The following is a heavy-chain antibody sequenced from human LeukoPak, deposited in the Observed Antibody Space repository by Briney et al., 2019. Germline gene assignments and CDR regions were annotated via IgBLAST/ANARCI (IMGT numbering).Heavy chain of an antibody. CDR2: ISSTGETS. Sequence: GGSLRLSCAASGFTFSSFPMHWVRQVPGKRLEYVSAISSTGETSYYANSVKDRFTISRDNSKNTLYLQMGSLRTEDMAVYYCARVMSGSGSKYFDYWGQGTLVTVSS. D-gene: IGHD3-10*01. J-gene: IGHJ4*02. CDR3: ARVMSGSGSKYFDY. CDR1: GFTFSSFP. V-gene: IGHV3-64*01.